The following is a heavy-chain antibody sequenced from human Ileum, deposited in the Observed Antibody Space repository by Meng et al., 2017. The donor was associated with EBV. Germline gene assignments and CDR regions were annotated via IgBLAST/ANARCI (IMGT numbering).Heavy chain of an antibody. CDR1: GDSISSNYW. V-gene: IGHV4-4*02. CDR2: IFHTGIT. J-gene: IGHJ4*02. CDR3: ARGSDYVWVF. Sequence: QLQLQESGPGLVSPWGXLSLPCAVSGDSISSNYWWSWVRQSPGEGLDWIGEIFHTGITNYNPSLKSRVSMSIDESKNQLSLKLRSVTAADTAVYYCARGSDYVWVFGGQGTLVTVSS. D-gene: IGHD3-16*01.